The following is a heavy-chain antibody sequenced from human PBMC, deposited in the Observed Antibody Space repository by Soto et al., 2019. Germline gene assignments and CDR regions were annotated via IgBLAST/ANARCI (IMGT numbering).Heavy chain of an antibody. Sequence: EASVKVSCKASGYTFTSYGISWVRQAPGQGLEWMGRINPSSGNTNYAQKFQGRVTMTTDTSTSTVYMDLSSLRSEDTAVYYCATAGDKKGLFDFWGQGTPVTVSS. J-gene: IGHJ4*02. D-gene: IGHD7-27*01. CDR2: INPSSGNT. CDR1: GYTFTSYG. V-gene: IGHV1-18*01. CDR3: ATAGDKKGLFDF.